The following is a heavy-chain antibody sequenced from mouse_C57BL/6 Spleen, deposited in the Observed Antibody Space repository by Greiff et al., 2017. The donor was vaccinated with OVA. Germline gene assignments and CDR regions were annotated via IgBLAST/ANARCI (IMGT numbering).Heavy chain of an antibody. J-gene: IGHJ1*03. CDR1: GYTFTSYW. D-gene: IGHD1-1*01. CDR3: ASWAGLYYYGSSWYFDV. CDR2: IYPGSGST. V-gene: IGHV1-55*01. Sequence: QVQLQQPGAELVKPGASVKMSCKASGYTFTSYWITWVKQRPGQGLEWIGDIYPGSGSTNYTEKFKSKATLTVDTSSSTAYMQLSSLTSEDSAVYYCASWAGLYYYGSSWYFDVWGTGTTVTVAS.